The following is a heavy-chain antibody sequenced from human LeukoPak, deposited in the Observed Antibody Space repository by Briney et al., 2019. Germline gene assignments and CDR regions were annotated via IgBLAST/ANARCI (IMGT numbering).Heavy chain of an antibody. D-gene: IGHD1-26*01. Sequence: PGGSLRLSCAASGFTFSSYAMHWVRQAPGKGLEYVSAISSNGDNTYYANSVKGRFTISRDNSRNTLYLQMASLRGEDTAVYYCARAPREGLSGSYHDYWGQGTLVTVSS. CDR2: ISSNGDNT. J-gene: IGHJ4*02. CDR3: ARAPREGLSGSYHDY. CDR1: GFTFSSYA. V-gene: IGHV3-64*01.